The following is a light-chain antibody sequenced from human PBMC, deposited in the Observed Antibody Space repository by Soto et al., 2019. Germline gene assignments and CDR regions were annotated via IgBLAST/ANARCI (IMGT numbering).Light chain of an antibody. CDR3: QQYGTSALT. Sequence: EIVLTQSPGTLFLSPGERATLSCRASQSVSSSYLVWYQQRPGQPPRLLIYGTSTRAAGISDRFSGSGSGTDFTLTIYRLEPGDSAVYYCQQYGTSALTFGGGT. CDR1: QSVSSSY. J-gene: IGKJ4*01. V-gene: IGKV3-20*01. CDR2: GTS.